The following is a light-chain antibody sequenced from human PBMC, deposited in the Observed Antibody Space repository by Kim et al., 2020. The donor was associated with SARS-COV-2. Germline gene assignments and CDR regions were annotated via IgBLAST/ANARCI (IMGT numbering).Light chain of an antibody. J-gene: IGLJ3*02. V-gene: IGLV3-19*01. CDR1: SLRSYY. Sequence: SSELTQDPAMSVALGQTVRITCQGDSLRSYYASWYQQKPGQAPVVVIYTKNNRPSGIPDRFSGSSSGNTASLTITGAQAEDEADYYCNSRDSSGDQWVFGGGTQLTVL. CDR2: TKN. CDR3: NSRDSSGDQWV.